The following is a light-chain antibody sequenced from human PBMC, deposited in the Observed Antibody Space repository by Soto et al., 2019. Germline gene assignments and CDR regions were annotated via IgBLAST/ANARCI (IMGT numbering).Light chain of an antibody. V-gene: IGKV1-27*01. CDR2: ADS. Sequence: DIKLTQSPSPLSASVGDRVPITCRASQGISNYVSWYKRKPGKAPKLLIYADSTLQSGVSSRFSGSGSGTDFTLTISSLQPEDVATYFCQKYNFAPFTFGPGTNVDIK. CDR1: QGISNY. J-gene: IGKJ3*01. CDR3: QKYNFAPFT.